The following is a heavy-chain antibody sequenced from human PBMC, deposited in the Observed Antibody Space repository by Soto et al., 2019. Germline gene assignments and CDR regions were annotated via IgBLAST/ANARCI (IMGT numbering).Heavy chain of an antibody. CDR3: ARRSGGSGLYYYYGMDV. CDR1: GYSFTSYW. Sequence: PGESLKISCKGSGYSFTSYWIGWVRQMPGKGLEWMGIIYPGDSDTRYSPSFQGQVTISADKSISTAYLQWSSLKASDTAMYYCARRSGGSGLYYYYGMDVWGQGTTVTVSS. J-gene: IGHJ6*02. D-gene: IGHD6-25*01. CDR2: IYPGDSDT. V-gene: IGHV5-51*01.